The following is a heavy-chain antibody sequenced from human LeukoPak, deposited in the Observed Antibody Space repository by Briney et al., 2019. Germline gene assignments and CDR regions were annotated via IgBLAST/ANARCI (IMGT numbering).Heavy chain of an antibody. Sequence: SETLSLTCAVYGGSFSGYYWSWIRQPPGKGLEWIGEINHSGSTNYNPSLKGRVTISVDTSKNQFSLKLSSVTAADTAVYYCARVKGSPEDGDYMYYFDYWGQGTLVTVSS. V-gene: IGHV4-34*01. J-gene: IGHJ4*02. D-gene: IGHD4-17*01. CDR3: ARVKGSPEDGDYMYYFDY. CDR2: INHSGST. CDR1: GGSFSGYY.